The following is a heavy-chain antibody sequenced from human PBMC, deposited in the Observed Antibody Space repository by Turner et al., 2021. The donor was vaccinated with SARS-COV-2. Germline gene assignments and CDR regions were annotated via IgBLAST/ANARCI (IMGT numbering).Heavy chain of an antibody. J-gene: IGHJ6*02. Sequence: QVQLVQSGAEVKKPGASVKVTCKVSGNTLMELSMHWVRQAPGKGLEWMGGFDPEDGETIYAQKFQGRVTMTEDTSTDTAYMELSSLRSEDTAVYYCATAPANYYDSSGSKGFYYYYYGMDVWGQGTTVTVSS. CDR3: ATAPANYYDSSGSKGFYYYYYGMDV. V-gene: IGHV1-24*01. D-gene: IGHD3-22*01. CDR1: GNTLMELS. CDR2: FDPEDGET.